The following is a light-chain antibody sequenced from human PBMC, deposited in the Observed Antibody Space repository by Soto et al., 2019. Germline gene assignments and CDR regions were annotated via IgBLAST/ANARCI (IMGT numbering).Light chain of an antibody. CDR3: QQYGSSLFT. Sequence: EIVLTQSPGTLSLSPGERATLSCRASQSVSSKYLAWYQQKPGQAPRVLIYGISIRASGVPERFSGGGSGTDFTLTITRLEPEDFAVYYCQQYGSSLFTVGPGTKVDFK. V-gene: IGKV3-20*01. CDR1: QSVSSKY. J-gene: IGKJ3*01. CDR2: GIS.